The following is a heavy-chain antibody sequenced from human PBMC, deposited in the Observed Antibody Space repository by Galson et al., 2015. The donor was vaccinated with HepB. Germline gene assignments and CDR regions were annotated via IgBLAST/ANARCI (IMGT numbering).Heavy chain of an antibody. V-gene: IGHV3-7*04. CDR3: ARVRMGRITMVQGEGYYYYMDV. Sequence: SLRLSCAASGFSLTRNWTSWVRQAPGKGLEWVANVKQDGSEKYYVDSVKGRFAISRDNAKNSVYLQVNSLRAEDTAVYYCARVRMGRITMVQGEGYYYYMDVWGKGTTVTVSS. CDR1: GFSLTRNW. CDR2: VKQDGSEK. J-gene: IGHJ6*03. D-gene: IGHD3-10*01.